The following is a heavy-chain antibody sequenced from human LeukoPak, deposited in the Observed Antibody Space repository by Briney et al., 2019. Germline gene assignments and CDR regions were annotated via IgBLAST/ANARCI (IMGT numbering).Heavy chain of an antibody. CDR2: IYYSGNT. CDR1: GVSISSSNSY. CDR3: ARGDSGYDFWYYYYYMDV. V-gene: IGHV4-39*07. D-gene: IGHD5-12*01. Sequence: PSETLSLTCTVSGVSISSSNSYWGWIRQPPGKGLEWIGSIYYSGNTYYNASLKSRVTISVDTSKNQFSLKLSSVTAADTAVYYCARGDSGYDFWYYYYYMDVWGKGTTVTVSS. J-gene: IGHJ6*03.